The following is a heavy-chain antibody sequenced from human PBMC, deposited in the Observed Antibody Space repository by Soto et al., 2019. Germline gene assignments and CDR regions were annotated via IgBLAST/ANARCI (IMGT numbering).Heavy chain of an antibody. J-gene: IGHJ4*02. D-gene: IGHD3-3*01. V-gene: IGHV2-70*01. Sequence: GAGPTLVNPAQTLTLTCTLSGFPLTTRSMCVSWIRQSPGKALEWLALIDWDGDTYYSTSLKTRLTISRDTSTNQVALTMTNLEPADTATYFCARSLNYDFWTGYCFDFWGQGALVTVSS. CDR3: ARSLNYDFWTGYCFDF. CDR2: IDWDGDT. CDR1: GFPLTTRSMC.